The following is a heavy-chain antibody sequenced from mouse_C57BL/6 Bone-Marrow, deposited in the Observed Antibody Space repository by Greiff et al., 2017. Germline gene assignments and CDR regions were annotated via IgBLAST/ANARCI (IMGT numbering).Heavy chain of an antibody. Sequence: EVQLQQSGPELVKPGASVKISCKASGYTFTDYYMNWVKQSHGKSLAWIGDINPNNGGTSYNQKFKSKATLTVDKSSSTAYMELRSLTSEDCAVYYVARLHSTRVKGWYFDVWGTGTTVTVSS. CDR1: GYTFTDYY. V-gene: IGHV1-26*01. CDR2: INPNNGGT. CDR3: ARLHSTRVKGWYFDV. D-gene: IGHD2-2*01. J-gene: IGHJ1*03.